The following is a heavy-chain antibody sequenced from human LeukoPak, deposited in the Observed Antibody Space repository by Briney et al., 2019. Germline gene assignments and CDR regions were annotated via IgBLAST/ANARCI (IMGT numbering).Heavy chain of an antibody. CDR2: IRHDGNDK. CDR1: GFTFTSYG. Sequence: GGSLRLSCVASGFTFTSYGMHWVRQAPGKGLEWVALIRHDGNDKYYAETVKGRFTISRDNSNNTLYLQMNSLRAEDTAVYYCARDATMVPLYYYYYMDVWGKGTTVTVSS. V-gene: IGHV3-30*02. D-gene: IGHD3-10*01. CDR3: ARDATMVPLYYYYYMDV. J-gene: IGHJ6*03.